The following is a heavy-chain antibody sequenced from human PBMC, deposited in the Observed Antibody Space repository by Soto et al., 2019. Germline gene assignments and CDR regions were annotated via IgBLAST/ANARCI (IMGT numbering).Heavy chain of an antibody. CDR3: ARPCSICGSPGYSYGYYYFDY. CDR1: GGSISSSSYY. V-gene: IGHV4-39*01. D-gene: IGHD5-18*01. J-gene: IGHJ4*02. CDR2: IYYSGST. Sequence: QLQLQESGPGLVKPSETLSLTCTVSGGSISSSSYYWGWIRQPPGKGLEWIGSIYYSGSTYYNPSLKSRVTISVDTSKNQFSLKLSSVTAADTAVYYCARPCSICGSPGYSYGYYYFDYWGQGTLVTVSS.